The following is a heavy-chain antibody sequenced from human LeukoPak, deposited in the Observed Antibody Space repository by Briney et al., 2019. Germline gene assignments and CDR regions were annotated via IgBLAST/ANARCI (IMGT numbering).Heavy chain of an antibody. CDR3: ARGDYDFWSAINWFDP. CDR1: GGSFSGYY. Sequence: SETLSLTCAVYGGSFSGYYWSWIRQPPGKGLEWIGEINHSGSTNYNPSLKSRVTISVDTSKNQFSLKLSSVTAADTAVCYCARGDYDFWSAINWFDPWGQGTLVTVSS. D-gene: IGHD3-3*01. V-gene: IGHV4-34*01. CDR2: INHSGST. J-gene: IGHJ5*02.